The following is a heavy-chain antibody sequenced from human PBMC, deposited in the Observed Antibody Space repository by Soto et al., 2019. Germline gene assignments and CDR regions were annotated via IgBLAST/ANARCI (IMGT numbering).Heavy chain of an antibody. Sequence: QVQLVQSGAEVKKPGSSLKVSCDTSGGTSTIYTISWVRQAPGQGLQWMGRIVPTLRLTNYAQEFQGRLTITADTSTSTAHMELSSLTSEDAAVYYCTTEKYGAGRVGVYYWGQGTLVTVSS. D-gene: IGHD3-16*01. CDR3: TTEKYGAGRVGVYY. V-gene: IGHV1-69*02. CDR2: IVPTLRLT. CDR1: GGTSTIYT. J-gene: IGHJ4*02.